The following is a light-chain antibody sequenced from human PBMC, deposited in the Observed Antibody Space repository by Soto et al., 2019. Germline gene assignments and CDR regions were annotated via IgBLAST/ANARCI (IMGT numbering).Light chain of an antibody. CDR2: GNS. Sequence: QSVLTQPPSVSGAPGQRVTISCTGSSSNIGAGYDVHWYQQLPGTAPKLLIYGNSNRPSGVPDRFSGSKSGTSASLAITGLQAEDEADYYCAAWDDSLSGRYVFGTGTKVTVL. CDR1: SSNIGAGYD. J-gene: IGLJ1*01. CDR3: AAWDDSLSGRYV. V-gene: IGLV1-40*01.